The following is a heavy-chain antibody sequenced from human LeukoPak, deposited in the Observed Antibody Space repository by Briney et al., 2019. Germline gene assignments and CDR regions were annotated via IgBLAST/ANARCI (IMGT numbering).Heavy chain of an antibody. D-gene: IGHD3-3*01. CDR1: GYTFAAYY. CDR3: ARDTDCITIFGVAKYMDV. J-gene: IGHJ6*03. V-gene: IGHV1-2*02. CDR2: INPNSGGT. Sequence: ASVKVSCTASGYTFAAYYIHSVREAPGQGLEWMGWINPNSGGTNYAQKFQGRVTMTRDTSISTAYLELSRLRSDDTAVYYCARDTDCITIFGVAKYMDVWGKGTTVTVSS.